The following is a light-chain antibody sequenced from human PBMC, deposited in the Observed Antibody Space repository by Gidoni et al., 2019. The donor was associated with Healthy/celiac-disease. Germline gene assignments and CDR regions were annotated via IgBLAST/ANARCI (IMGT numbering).Light chain of an antibody. Sequence: SYELTQPPSGSVSPGQTASITWSGDKWGDKYACWYQQKPGQSPVLVIYQDSKRPSGIPERFSGSNSGNTATLTISGTQAMDEADYYCQAWDSSTAVFGGGTKLTVL. CDR1: KWGDKY. CDR3: QAWDSSTAV. V-gene: IGLV3-1*01. CDR2: QDS. J-gene: IGLJ2*01.